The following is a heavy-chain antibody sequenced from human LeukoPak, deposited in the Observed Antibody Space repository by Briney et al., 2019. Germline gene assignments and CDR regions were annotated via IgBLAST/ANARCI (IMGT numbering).Heavy chain of an antibody. J-gene: IGHJ6*03. Sequence: ASVKVSCKASGYTFTGYYMHWVRQAPGQGLEWMGWINPNSGGTNYAQKFQGRVTMTRDTSISTAYMELSRLRSDDTAVYYCARDAVAARPGNYYYYYMDVWGKGTTATVSS. D-gene: IGHD6-6*01. CDR3: ARDAVAARPGNYYYYYMDV. CDR1: GYTFTGYY. CDR2: INPNSGGT. V-gene: IGHV1-2*02.